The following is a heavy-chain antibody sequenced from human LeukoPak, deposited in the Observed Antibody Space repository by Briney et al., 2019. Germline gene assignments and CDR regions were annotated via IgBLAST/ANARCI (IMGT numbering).Heavy chain of an antibody. J-gene: IGHJ6*03. CDR2: IYSGGST. D-gene: IGHD6-13*01. CDR1: GFTVSSNY. Sequence: GGSLRLSCAASGFTVSSNYMSWVRQAPGKGLEWVSVIYSGGSTYYADSVKGRFTISRGNSKNTLYLQMNSLRAEDTAVYYCAREFYGIAAAGSLNYYYMDVWGKGTTVTISS. CDR3: AREFYGIAAAGSLNYYYMDV. V-gene: IGHV3-66*01.